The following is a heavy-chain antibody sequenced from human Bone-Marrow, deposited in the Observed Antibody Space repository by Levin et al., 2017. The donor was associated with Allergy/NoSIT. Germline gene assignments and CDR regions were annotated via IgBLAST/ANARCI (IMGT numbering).Heavy chain of an antibody. D-gene: IGHD2-2*01. J-gene: IGHJ4*02. CDR1: GFTFSDYY. V-gene: IGHV3-11*06. CDR3: ARDRGGRYCSSTSCSETGDY. CDR2: ISSSSSYT. Sequence: GESLKISCAASGFTFSDYYMSWIRQAPGKGLEWVSYISSSSSYTNYADSVKGRFTISRDNAKNSLYLQMNSLRAEDTAVYYCARDRGGRYCSSTSCSETGDYWGQGTLVTVSS.